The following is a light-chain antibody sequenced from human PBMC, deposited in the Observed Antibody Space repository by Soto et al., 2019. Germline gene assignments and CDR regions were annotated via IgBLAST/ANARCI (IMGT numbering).Light chain of an antibody. V-gene: IGKV3-20*01. Sequence: EIVLTQSPGTLSLSPGERATLSCRASQSVGSSYLAWYQQKPGQAPRLLIYGGSSRPTGIPDRFSGSGSGTDFTLTVTRLEPEDFAVYYCHQYGSSLPYTFGQETKLEI. CDR1: QSVGSSY. J-gene: IGKJ2*01. CDR2: GGS. CDR3: HQYGSSLPYT.